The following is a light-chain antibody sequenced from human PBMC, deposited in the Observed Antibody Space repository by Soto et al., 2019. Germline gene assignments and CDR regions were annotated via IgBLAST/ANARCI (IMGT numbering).Light chain of an antibody. J-gene: IGLJ1*01. CDR1: SSDVGSYNL. Sequence: QSVLTQPASVSGSPGQSITISCTGTSSDVGSYNLVSWYQQHPGKAPKLIIYEVTDRPSGVSNRFSGSKSGNTASLTIFGLQAEDEAEYYCSSYTNINTRACVFGTGTKLTVL. CDR3: SSYTNINTRACV. CDR2: EVT. V-gene: IGLV2-14*02.